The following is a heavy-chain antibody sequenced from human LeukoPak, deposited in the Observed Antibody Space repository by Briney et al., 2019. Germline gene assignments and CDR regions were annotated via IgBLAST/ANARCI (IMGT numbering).Heavy chain of an antibody. CDR3: AKCRGRSWSRRYFDS. J-gene: IGHJ4*02. V-gene: IGHV3-23*01. D-gene: IGHD3-16*01. CDR1: GFTFSSYA. Sequence: GGSLRLSCAASGFTFSSYAMSWVRQAPGKGLEWVSAISGSGGNTYYADSVKGRFTISRDNTKNTLYLQMNSLRAEDTPVYYCAKCRGRSWSRRYFDSWGKGTLVTVSS. CDR2: ISGSGGNT.